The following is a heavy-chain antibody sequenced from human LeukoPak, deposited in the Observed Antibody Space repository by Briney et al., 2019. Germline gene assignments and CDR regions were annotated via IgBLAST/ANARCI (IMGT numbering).Heavy chain of an antibody. CDR2: ISGSGGST. D-gene: IGHD6-6*01. Sequence: GGSLRLSCAASGFTFSSYAMSWVRQAPGKGLEWVSVISGSGGSTYYADSVKGRFTISRDNSKNTLYLQMNSLRAEDTAVYYCAKPFEYSSSSGFDYWGQGTLVTVSS. CDR3: AKPFEYSSSSGFDY. V-gene: IGHV3-23*01. CDR1: GFTFSSYA. J-gene: IGHJ4*02.